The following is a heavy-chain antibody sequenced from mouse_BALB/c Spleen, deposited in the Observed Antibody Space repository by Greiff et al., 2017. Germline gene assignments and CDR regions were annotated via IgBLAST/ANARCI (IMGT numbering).Heavy chain of an antibody. CDR2: IWAGGST. J-gene: IGHJ4*01. V-gene: IGHV2-9*02. Sequence: VKLVESGPGLVAPSQSLSITCTVSGFSLTSYGVHWVRQPPGKGLEWLGVIWAGGSTNYNSALMSRLSISKDNSKSQVFLKMNSLQTDDTAMYYCARDGYYGNYGAMDYWGQGTSVTVSS. CDR3: ARDGYYGNYGAMDY. D-gene: IGHD2-1*01. CDR1: GFSLTSYG.